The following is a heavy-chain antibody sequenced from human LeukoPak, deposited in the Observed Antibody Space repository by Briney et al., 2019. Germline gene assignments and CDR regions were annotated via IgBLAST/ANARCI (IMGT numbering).Heavy chain of an antibody. D-gene: IGHD3-10*01. Sequence: GGSLRLSCVASGVIFSTYAMTWVRQAPGKGLEWVSGISGSGGYTYYADAVKGRFTISRDNSKNTLYLQMDSLRAEDTALYYCAKGYYGSGSYDYWGQGTLVTVSS. CDR1: GVIFSTYA. CDR3: AKGYYGSGSYDY. V-gene: IGHV3-23*01. CDR2: ISGSGGYT. J-gene: IGHJ4*02.